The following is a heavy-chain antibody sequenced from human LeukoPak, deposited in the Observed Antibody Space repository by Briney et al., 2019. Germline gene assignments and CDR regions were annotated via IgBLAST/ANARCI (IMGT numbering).Heavy chain of an antibody. J-gene: IGHJ4*02. V-gene: IGHV3-11*04. Sequence: GGSLRLSCAASGFTFSDYYMSWIRQAPGKGLEWVSYISSSGSTIYYADSVKGRFTISRDNAKNSLYLQMNSLRAEDTAVYYCARAIGIVVVVAATRGSGYFDYWGQGTLVTVSS. CDR3: ARAIGIVVVVAATRGSGYFDY. CDR2: ISSSGSTI. D-gene: IGHD2-15*01. CDR1: GFTFSDYY.